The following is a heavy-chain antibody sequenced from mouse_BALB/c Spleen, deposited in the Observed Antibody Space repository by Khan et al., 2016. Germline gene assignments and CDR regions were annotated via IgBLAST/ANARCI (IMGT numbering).Heavy chain of an antibody. CDR1: GFDFSRYW. Sequence: EVELVESGGGLVHPGGSLKLSCAAPGFDFSRYWMSWVRQAPGKGLEWIGEINPDSYTINYTPSLKDKFIISRDNAKNTLYLQMSKVRSEDTALCYCARAGYYGYLAYWGQGTLVTVSA. J-gene: IGHJ3*01. D-gene: IGHD1-1*01. V-gene: IGHV4-1*02. CDR3: ARAGYYGYLAY. CDR2: INPDSYTI.